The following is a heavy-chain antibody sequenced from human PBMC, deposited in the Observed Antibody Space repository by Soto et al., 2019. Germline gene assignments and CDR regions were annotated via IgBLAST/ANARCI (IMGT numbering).Heavy chain of an antibody. CDR1: GYTFTIYG. CDR2: ISAYNGNT. V-gene: IGHV1-18*01. CDR3: ARVPGYCSGGSCYSNPDY. J-gene: IGHJ4*02. Sequence: ASVKVSCKACGYTFTIYGISWVRQAPGQGLEWMGWISAYNGNTNYAQKLQGRVTMTTDTSTSTAYMELRSLRSDDTAVYYCARVPGYCSGGSCYSNPDYWCQGTLVTVSS. D-gene: IGHD2-15*01.